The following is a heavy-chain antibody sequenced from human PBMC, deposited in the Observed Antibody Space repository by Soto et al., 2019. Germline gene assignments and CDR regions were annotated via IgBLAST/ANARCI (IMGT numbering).Heavy chain of an antibody. CDR1: GFTFSSYS. V-gene: IGHV3-21*01. CDR2: ISSSGSYI. J-gene: IGHJ4*01. Sequence: GGSLRLSCAASGFTFSSYSMNWVRQAPGKGLEWVSSISSSGSYIYCADSVKGRFTISRDNAKNSLYLQMNSLRAEDTAVYYCARTALAGHFDYWGQGTLVTVSS. CDR3: ARTALAGHFDY. D-gene: IGHD6-6*01.